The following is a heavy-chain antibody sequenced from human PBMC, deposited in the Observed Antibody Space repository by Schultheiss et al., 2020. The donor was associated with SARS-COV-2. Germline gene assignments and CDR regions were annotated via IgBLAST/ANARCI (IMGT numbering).Heavy chain of an antibody. CDR3: ARGILYAIYYYGMDV. V-gene: IGHV4-34*01. J-gene: IGHJ6*02. D-gene: IGHD2-15*01. CDR2: INHSGST. Sequence: SETLSLTCAVYGGSFSGYYWSWIRQPPGKGLEWIGEINHSGSTNYNPSLKSRVTISVDTSKNQFSLKLSSVTAADTAVYYCARGILYAIYYYGMDVLGQGTTVTVSS. CDR1: GGSFSGYY.